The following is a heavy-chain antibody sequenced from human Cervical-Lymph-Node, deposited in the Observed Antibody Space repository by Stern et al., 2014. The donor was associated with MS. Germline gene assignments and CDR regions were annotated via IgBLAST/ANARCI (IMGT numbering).Heavy chain of an antibody. CDR3: ARGMVPRIAASDTFKTSYYYGLDV. D-gene: IGHD6-13*01. V-gene: IGHV3-30*04. Sequence: QVQLVQSGGGVVHPGRSLRLSCAASGFELRSSAMHWVRQAPGKGLEWVAVISYDGTDKYYADSVKGRFTISRDNSKNTLYLHVDSLRGDDTAVYYCARGMVPRIAASDTFKTSYYYGLDVWGLGTTVTVSS. CDR1: GFELRSSA. CDR2: ISYDGTDK. J-gene: IGHJ6*02.